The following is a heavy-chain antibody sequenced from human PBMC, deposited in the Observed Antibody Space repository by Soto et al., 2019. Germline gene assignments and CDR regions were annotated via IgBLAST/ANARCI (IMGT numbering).Heavy chain of an antibody. CDR2: VYFSGTT. CDR3: ARHGSY. CDR1: GVSITTTSYY. J-gene: IGHJ4*02. V-gene: IGHV4-39*01. Sequence: SETLSLTCTVSGVSITTTSYYWGWIRQPPGKGLEWIGSVYFSGTTYYNPSLKSRVTISVDASKNHFSLRLSSVTAADTAIYYCARHGSYWGQGTLVTVSS.